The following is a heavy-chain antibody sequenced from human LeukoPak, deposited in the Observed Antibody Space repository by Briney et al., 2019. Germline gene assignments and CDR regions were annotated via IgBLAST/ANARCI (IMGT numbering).Heavy chain of an antibody. CDR3: AKSGGSLTIFGVVIDSPEPYYYYMDV. D-gene: IGHD3-3*01. V-gene: IGHV3-23*01. J-gene: IGHJ6*03. CDR1: GFTFRDHS. CDR2: ISGSGGST. Sequence: SGGSLRLSCAGSGFTFRDHSINWVRQAPGKGLEWVSAISGSGGSTYYADSVKGRFTISRDNSKNTLYLQMNSLRAEDTAVYYCAKSGGSLTIFGVVIDSPEPYYYYMDVWGKGTTVTVSS.